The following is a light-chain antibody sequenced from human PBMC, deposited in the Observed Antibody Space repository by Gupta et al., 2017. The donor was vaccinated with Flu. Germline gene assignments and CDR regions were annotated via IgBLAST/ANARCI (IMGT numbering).Light chain of an antibody. CDR2: EVS. V-gene: IGLV2-8*01. CDR3: SSYAGSNNVV. J-gene: IGLJ2*01. CDR1: SSDVGGYIY. Sequence: QSALTHPPSASGSPAPSVTISSTRTSSDVGGYIYLSWYQQHPGKAPKLMIYEVSTPPSGVPDRVSGSKSGNTASLTVSGLQAEDEADYYCSSYAGSNNVVFGGGTKLTVL.